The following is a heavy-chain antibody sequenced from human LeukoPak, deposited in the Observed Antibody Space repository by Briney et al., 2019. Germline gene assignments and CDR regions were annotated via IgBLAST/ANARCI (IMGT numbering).Heavy chain of an antibody. J-gene: IGHJ4*02. D-gene: IGHD3-22*01. V-gene: IGHV4-59*04. CDR3: ARHRLYDSTGYYYDFDY. CDR1: GGSISNYY. Sequence: SETLSLTCTVSGGSISNYYWGWIRQPPGKGLEWVGSIYHSGSTYHNPSLKSRVTMPLDTSKNQFSLKLSSVTAADTAVYYCARHRLYDSTGYYYDFDYWGQGTLVTVPS. CDR2: IYHSGST.